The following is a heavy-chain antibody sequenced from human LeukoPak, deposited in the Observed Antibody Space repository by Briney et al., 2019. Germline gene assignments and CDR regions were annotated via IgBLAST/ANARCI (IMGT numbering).Heavy chain of an antibody. Sequence: SQTLSLTCAISWDSVSNNNAAWNWIRQSPSRGLEWLGRTYYRSKWYTDSAVSVNSRITINPDTSKNQFSLQLTSVTPEDSAVYYCARGNSGVAVARFDYWGQGNLVTVSS. J-gene: IGHJ4*02. CDR2: TYYRSKWYT. CDR3: ARGNSGVAVARFDY. D-gene: IGHD6-19*01. CDR1: WDSVSNNNAA. V-gene: IGHV6-1*01.